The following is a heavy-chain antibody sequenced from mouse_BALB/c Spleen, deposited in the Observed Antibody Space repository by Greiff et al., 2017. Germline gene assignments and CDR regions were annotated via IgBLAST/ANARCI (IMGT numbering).Heavy chain of an antibody. D-gene: IGHD2-14*01. J-gene: IGHJ4*01. CDR3: ARHENYRYDGDYYAMDY. CDR1: GFTFSSYT. V-gene: IGHV5-12-2*01. Sequence: EVQGVESGGGLVQPGGSLKLSCAASGFTFSSYTMSWVRQTPEKRLEWVAYISNGGGSTYYPDTVKGRFTISRDNAKNTLYLQMSSLKSEDTAMYYCARHENYRYDGDYYAMDYWGQGTSVTVAS. CDR2: ISNGGGST.